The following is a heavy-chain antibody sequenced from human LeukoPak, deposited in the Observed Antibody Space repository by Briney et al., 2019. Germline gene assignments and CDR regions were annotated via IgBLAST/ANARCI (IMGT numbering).Heavy chain of an antibody. J-gene: IGHJ6*03. CDR2: ISSNGGST. CDR3: ARGPPEYAGGSMDV. D-gene: IGHD4-23*01. V-gene: IGHV3-64*01. CDR1: GFTFSSYA. Sequence: GGSLRLSCAASGFTFSSYAMHWVRQAPGKGLEYVSAISSNGGSTYYANSVKGRFTISRDNSKNTLYLQMGSLRAEDMAVYYCARGPPEYAGGSMDVWGKGTTVTVSS.